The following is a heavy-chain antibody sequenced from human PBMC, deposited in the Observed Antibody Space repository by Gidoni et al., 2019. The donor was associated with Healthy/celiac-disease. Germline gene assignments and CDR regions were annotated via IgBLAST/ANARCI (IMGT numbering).Heavy chain of an antibody. J-gene: IGHJ5*02. D-gene: IGHD3-10*01. CDR3: AREPTMVRGLPTGWFDP. Sequence: QVQLVQSGAEVKKPGASVKVSCKASGYTFTRYGISWVRQAPGQGLEWMGWISAYNGNTNYAQKLQGRVTMTTDTSTSTAYMELRSLRSDDTAVYYCAREPTMVRGLPTGWFDPWGQGTLVTVSS. CDR2: ISAYNGNT. CDR1: GYTFTRYG. V-gene: IGHV1-18*01.